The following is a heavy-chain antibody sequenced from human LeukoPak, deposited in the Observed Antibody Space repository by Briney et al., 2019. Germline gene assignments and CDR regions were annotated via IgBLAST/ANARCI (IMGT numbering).Heavy chain of an antibody. CDR1: GYTFTSYD. CDR2: MNPNSGNT. D-gene: IGHD1-1*01. CDR3: ARGSIWNGGFDP. J-gene: IGHJ5*02. Sequence: ASVKVSCKASGYTFTSYDINWVRQATGQGLEWMGWMNPNSGNTGYAQKFQGRVTMTRNTSISTAYMELSSLRSEDTAVYYCARGSIWNGGFDPWGQRTLVTVSS. V-gene: IGHV1-8*01.